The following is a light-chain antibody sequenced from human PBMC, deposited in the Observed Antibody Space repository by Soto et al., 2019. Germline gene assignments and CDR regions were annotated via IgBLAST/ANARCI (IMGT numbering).Light chain of an antibody. CDR2: AAS. J-gene: IGKJ1*01. V-gene: IGKV1-9*01. CDR1: QGISSY. CDR3: QQLNSYPRT. Sequence: DIQLTQSPSFLSASVGDRITITCRASQGISSYLAWYQQKPGKVPKLLIYAASTLQSGVPSRFSGSGSGTEFTLTISSLQPEDFATYYCQQLNSYPRTFGQGTKV.